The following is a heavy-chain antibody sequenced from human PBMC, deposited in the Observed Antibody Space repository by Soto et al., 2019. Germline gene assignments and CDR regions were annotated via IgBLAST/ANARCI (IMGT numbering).Heavy chain of an antibody. D-gene: IGHD3-3*01. CDR1: PCTLASAW. CDR2: IKRESDGGTA. V-gene: IGHV3-15*01. J-gene: IGHJ4*02. Sequence: GGCMRLSCSPAPCTLASAWMPWVRQAPRKRLEWISSIKRESDGGTAGYVAAVEGRFSISRDESNNTLQRQIDRLKVAYTAGYYCAPDPSNDLWARIPLRDYFDYWGQGILVAASS. CDR3: APDPSNDLWARIPLRDYFDY.